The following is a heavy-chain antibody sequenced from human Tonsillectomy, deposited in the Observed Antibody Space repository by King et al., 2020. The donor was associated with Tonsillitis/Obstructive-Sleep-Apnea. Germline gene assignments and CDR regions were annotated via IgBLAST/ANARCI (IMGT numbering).Heavy chain of an antibody. Sequence: VQLVESGGGLVKPGGSFRLSCAASGFTFSNAWMSWVRQAPGKGLEWVGRIKSKTDGGTTDYAAPVKGRFTISRDDSKNTLYLQMNSLKTEDTAVYYCTTDPFPYCGGDGCYFDYWGQGTLVTVSS. V-gene: IGHV3-15*01. D-gene: IGHD2-21*01. J-gene: IGHJ4*02. CDR1: GFTFSNAW. CDR3: TTDPFPYCGGDGCYFDY. CDR2: IKSKTDGGTT.